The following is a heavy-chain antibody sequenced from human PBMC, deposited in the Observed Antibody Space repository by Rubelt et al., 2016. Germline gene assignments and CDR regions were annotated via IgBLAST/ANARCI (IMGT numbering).Heavy chain of an antibody. Sequence: QVQLQQWGAGLLKPSETLSLTCAVYGGSFSGYYWSWIRQPPGKGLEWIGEINHSGSTNYNPSLKSRVTISVDTSKNQFSLILSSVTAADTAGYYCAREPGYCSGGSCYGGWFDPWGQGTLVTVSS. CDR2: INHSGST. V-gene: IGHV4-34*01. CDR3: AREPGYCSGGSCYGGWFDP. CDR1: GGSFSGYY. J-gene: IGHJ5*02. D-gene: IGHD2-15*01.